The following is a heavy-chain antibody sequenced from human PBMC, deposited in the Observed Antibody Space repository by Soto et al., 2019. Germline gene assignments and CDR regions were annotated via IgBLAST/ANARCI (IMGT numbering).Heavy chain of an antibody. CDR2: VFHAGNT. J-gene: IGHJ6*02. CDR3: ARAPRELLAEGPLFLYYYYGFDV. Sequence: QVHLQQWGAGLLKPSGTLSLTCTVSGGSFTEAYWTWVRQSPGRGLEWIGEVFHAGNTNYNPSLNSRVTLSLDTAKNQFCLLLTSVTAADSAVYYCARAPRELLAEGPLFLYYYYGFDVWGQGNTVIVSS. D-gene: IGHD1-7*01. V-gene: IGHV4-34*12. CDR1: GGSFTEAY.